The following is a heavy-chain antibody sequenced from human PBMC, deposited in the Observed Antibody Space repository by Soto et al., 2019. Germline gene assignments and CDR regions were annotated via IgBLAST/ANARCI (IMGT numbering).Heavy chain of an antibody. CDR2: IFYSGST. CDR1: VGSINAFF. Sequence: QVQLQESAPGLGKLRGTLSFPSTVPVGSINAFFWTWVRQPPGKGLESIGYIFYSGSTNYNPSLKSRVTISLDTSKTQFSLNLTSVTAADTAVYYCATQTGLYYY. V-gene: IGHV4-59*01. CDR3: ATQTGLYYY. J-gene: IGHJ6*01.